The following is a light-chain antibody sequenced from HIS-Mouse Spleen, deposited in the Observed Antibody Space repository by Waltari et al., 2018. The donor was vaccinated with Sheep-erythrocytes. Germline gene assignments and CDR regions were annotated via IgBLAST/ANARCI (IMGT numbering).Light chain of an antibody. J-gene: IGLJ3*02. V-gene: IGLV2-8*01. CDR2: EVS. CDR3: SSYAGSNNWV. Sequence: QSALTQPPSASGSPGQSVTISCTGTSSDVGGYNYVSWYQQHPGKAPKLMIYEVSKRPSGVACRFSGTKSGNTASLTVSVLKAEDEADYYCSSYAGSNNWVFGGGTKLTVL. CDR1: SSDVGGYNY.